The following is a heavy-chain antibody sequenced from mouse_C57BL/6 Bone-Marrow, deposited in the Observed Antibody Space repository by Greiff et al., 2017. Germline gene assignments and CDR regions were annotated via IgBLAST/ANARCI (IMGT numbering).Heavy chain of an antibody. CDR1: EYEFPSHD. Sequence: EVKVVESGGGLVQPGESLKLSCESNEYEFPSHDMSWVRKTPEKRLELVAAINSDGGSTYYPDTMERRFIISRDNTKKTLYLQMRSLRSEDTALYYCARQSGGLPYYFDYWGQGTTLTVSS. CDR2: INSDGGST. J-gene: IGHJ2*01. V-gene: IGHV5-2*01. D-gene: IGHD1-3*01. CDR3: ARQSGGLPYYFDY.